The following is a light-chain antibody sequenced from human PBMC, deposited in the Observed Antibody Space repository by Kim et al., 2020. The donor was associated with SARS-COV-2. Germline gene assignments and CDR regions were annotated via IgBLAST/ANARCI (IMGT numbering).Light chain of an antibody. CDR1: PSLSRN. V-gene: IGKV3-15*01. J-gene: IGKJ2*01. CDR2: GAS. CDR3: QQYNNWPPYT. Sequence: VSPGTSATLADRASPSLSRNLAWYQQNPGQAPRLLSYGASAGATGIPARFSGSGSETEFTLTISRLQSEDVAVYYCQQYNNWPPYTFGQGTKLEI.